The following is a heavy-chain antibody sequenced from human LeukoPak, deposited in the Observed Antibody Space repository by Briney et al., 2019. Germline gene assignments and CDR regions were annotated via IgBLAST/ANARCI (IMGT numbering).Heavy chain of an antibody. CDR1: GYGFTSYW. D-gene: IGHD6-19*01. Sequence: GESLKISCKGSGYGFTSYWIGWVRPMPGKGLEWMGIIYPGDSDTRYSPSFQGQVTISADKSISTAYLQWSSLKASDTAMYYCARLVGAVAGTRPYYYYGMDVWGQGTTVTVSS. V-gene: IGHV5-51*01. J-gene: IGHJ6*02. CDR3: ARLVGAVAGTRPYYYYGMDV. CDR2: IYPGDSDT.